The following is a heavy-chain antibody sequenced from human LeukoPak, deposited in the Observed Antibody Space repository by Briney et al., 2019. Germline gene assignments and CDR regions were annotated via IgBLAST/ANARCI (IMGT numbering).Heavy chain of an antibody. J-gene: IGHJ4*02. CDR3: ARDYYYDSSGYYYAKHFDY. V-gene: IGHV3-30-3*01. Sequence: GRSLRLSCAASGFTFSSYAMHWVRQAPGKGLEWVAVISYDGSNKYYADSVKGRFTISRDNSKNTLYLQMNSLRAEDTAVYYCARDYYYDSSGYYYAKHFDYWGQGILVTVSS. CDR2: ISYDGSNK. D-gene: IGHD3-22*01. CDR1: GFTFSSYA.